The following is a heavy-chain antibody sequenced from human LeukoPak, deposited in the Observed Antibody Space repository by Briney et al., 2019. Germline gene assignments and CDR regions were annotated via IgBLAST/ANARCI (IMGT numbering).Heavy chain of an antibody. CDR1: GFTFSSYA. D-gene: IGHD6-6*01. Sequence: GGSLRLSCAASGFTFSSYAMSWVRQAPGKGLEWVSTISGSGGSTYYADSVKGRFTISRDNSKNTLYLQMNSLRAEDTAVYYCAKGREYSSLFDAFDIWGQGTMVAVSS. J-gene: IGHJ3*02. V-gene: IGHV3-23*01. CDR2: ISGSGGST. CDR3: AKGREYSSLFDAFDI.